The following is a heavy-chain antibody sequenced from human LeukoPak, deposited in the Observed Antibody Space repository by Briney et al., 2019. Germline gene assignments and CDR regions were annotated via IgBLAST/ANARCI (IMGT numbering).Heavy chain of an antibody. CDR1: GFTFNDYY. CDR3: ATDGAGFDT. Sequence: GGSLRLSCAASGFTFNDYYTSWIRHAPGKGLEWLSYINIGGTNTHYADSVKGRFTISRDNAKKYLYLEMNSLRAEDTAVYYCATDGAGFDTWGQGVLVTVSS. CDR2: INIGGTNT. V-gene: IGHV3-11*01. J-gene: IGHJ5*02.